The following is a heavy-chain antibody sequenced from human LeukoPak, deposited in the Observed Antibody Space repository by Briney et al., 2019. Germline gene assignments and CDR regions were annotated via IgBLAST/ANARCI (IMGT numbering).Heavy chain of an antibody. CDR2: ISYDGSNK. CDR1: GFTFSSYA. D-gene: IGHD3-22*01. Sequence: PGGSLRLSCAASGFTFSSYAMHWVRQAPGKGLEWVAVISYDGSNKYYADSVKGRFTISRDNSKNTLYLQMNSLRAEDTAVYYCARDSTDEYYYDSSGYCGYWGQGTLVTASS. CDR3: ARDSTDEYYYDSSGYCGY. J-gene: IGHJ4*02. V-gene: IGHV3-30*04.